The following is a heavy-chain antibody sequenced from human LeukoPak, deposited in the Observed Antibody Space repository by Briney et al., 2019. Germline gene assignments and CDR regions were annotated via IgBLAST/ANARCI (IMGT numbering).Heavy chain of an antibody. CDR3: ARDLPTIPKLLWFGEARDDAFDI. Sequence: ASVKVSCKASGYTLTGYYMYWVRQAPGQGLEWMGWINPNSGGTNYAQKFQGRVTMIRDTSISTAYMELSRLRSDDTAVYYCARDLPTIPKLLWFGEARDDAFDIWGQGTMVTVSS. CDR2: INPNSGGT. CDR1: GYTLTGYY. V-gene: IGHV1-2*02. J-gene: IGHJ3*02. D-gene: IGHD3-10*01.